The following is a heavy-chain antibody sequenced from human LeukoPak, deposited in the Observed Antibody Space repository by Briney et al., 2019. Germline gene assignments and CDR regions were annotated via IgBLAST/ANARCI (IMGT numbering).Heavy chain of an antibody. D-gene: IGHD3-22*01. CDR3: ARDYYDSSGYYGY. J-gene: IGHJ4*02. V-gene: IGHV1-69*04. Sequence: SVKVSCKASGGTFTSYAISWVRQAPGQGLEWMGRIIPILGIANYAQKFQGRVTITADKSTSTAYMELSSLRAEDTAVYYCARDYYDSSGYYGYWGQGTLVTVSS. CDR2: IIPILGIA. CDR1: GGTFTSYA.